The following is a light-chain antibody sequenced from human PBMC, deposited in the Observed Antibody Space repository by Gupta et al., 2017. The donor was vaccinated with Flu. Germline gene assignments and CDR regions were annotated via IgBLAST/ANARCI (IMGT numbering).Light chain of an antibody. V-gene: IGKV1-5*03. J-gene: IGKJ4*01. CDR1: QIISNW. CDR2: KAS. Sequence: DIQMTQSPSTLSASIGDRVTITCRASQIISNWLAWYQQKPGNAPKLLIFKASDLETGVPSRFSGSGSGTEFTLTISSLQPDDFAIYYCQHYNTSPLTFGGGTKVDIK. CDR3: QHYNTSPLT.